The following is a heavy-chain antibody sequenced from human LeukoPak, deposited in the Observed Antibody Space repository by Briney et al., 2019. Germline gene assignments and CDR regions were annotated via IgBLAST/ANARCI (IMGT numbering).Heavy chain of an antibody. CDR3: ARVLWFGESPDNWFDP. CDR1: GFTFSNYW. CDR2: IKKDGSEK. V-gene: IGHV3-7*01. J-gene: IGHJ5*02. D-gene: IGHD3-10*01. Sequence: PGGSLRLSCAASGFTFSNYWMTWVRQAPGKGLEWVANIKKDGSEKNYVDSVKGRFTISRDNAKNSLYLQMNSLRAEDTAVYYCARVLWFGESPDNWFDPWGQGTLVTVSS.